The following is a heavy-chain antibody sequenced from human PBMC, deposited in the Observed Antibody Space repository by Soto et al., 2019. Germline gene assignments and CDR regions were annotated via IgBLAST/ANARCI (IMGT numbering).Heavy chain of an antibody. V-gene: IGHV3-23*01. CDR1: GFTFGNYA. J-gene: IGHJ5*02. D-gene: IGHD2-15*01. Sequence: GGSLRLSCVASGFTFGNYAMSWVRQAPGKGLEWVSSITGIDGRTYYADSVKGRFTISRDNPKNTLYLQMNNLRAEDTAMFYCAKDRGPYCSGGICYPPSWFDPWGQGTQVTVSS. CDR2: ITGIDGRT. CDR3: AKDRGPYCSGGICYPPSWFDP.